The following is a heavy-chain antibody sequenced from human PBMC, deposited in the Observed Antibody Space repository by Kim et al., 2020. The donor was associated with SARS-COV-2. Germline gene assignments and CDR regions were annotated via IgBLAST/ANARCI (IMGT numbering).Heavy chain of an antibody. CDR2: IKQDGSEK. Sequence: GGSLRLSCAASGFTFSSYWMIWVRQAPEKGLEWVANIKQDGSEKYYVDSVKGRFTVSRDNAKNSLYLQMNSLRAEDTAVYYCARDPYDFWSGSQKYYFDYWGQGTLVTVSS. V-gene: IGHV3-7*03. CDR3: ARDPYDFWSGSQKYYFDY. J-gene: IGHJ4*02. D-gene: IGHD3-3*01. CDR1: GFTFSSYW.